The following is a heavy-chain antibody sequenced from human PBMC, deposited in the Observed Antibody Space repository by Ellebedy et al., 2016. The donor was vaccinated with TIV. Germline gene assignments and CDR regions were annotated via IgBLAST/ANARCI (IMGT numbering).Heavy chain of an antibody. V-gene: IGHV4-4*07. CDR3: VRDGEWFGEFWYFDL. CDR1: GGSISSYY. J-gene: IGHJ2*01. D-gene: IGHD3-10*01. Sequence: MPSETLSLTCTVSGGSISSYYWSWIRQPAGKGLEWIGRIYTSGSTNYNPSLKSRVTMSVDTSKNQFSLKLSYVTAADTAVYYCVRDGEWFGEFWYFDLWGRGTLVTVSS. CDR2: IYTSGST.